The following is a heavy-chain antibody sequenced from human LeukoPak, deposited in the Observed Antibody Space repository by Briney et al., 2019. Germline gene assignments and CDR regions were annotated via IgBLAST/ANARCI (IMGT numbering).Heavy chain of an antibody. D-gene: IGHD2-15*01. CDR1: GFTFSSYA. CDR3: ARDTRLGYCSGGSCNSPNWYYYYGMDV. J-gene: IGHJ6*02. CDR2: ISYDGSNK. V-gene: IGHV3-30-3*01. Sequence: GGSLRLSCAASGFTFSSYAMHRVRQAPGKGLEWVAVISYDGSNKYYADSVKGRFTTSRGNSKNTLYLQMNSLRAEDTAVYYCARDTRLGYCSGGSCNSPNWYYYYGMDVWGQGTTGTVSS.